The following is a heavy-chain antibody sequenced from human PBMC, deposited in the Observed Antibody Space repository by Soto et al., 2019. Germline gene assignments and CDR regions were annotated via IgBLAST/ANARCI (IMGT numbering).Heavy chain of an antibody. J-gene: IGHJ3*02. V-gene: IGHV4-59*01. Sequence: ASETLSLTCTVSGGSISSYYWSWIRQPPGKGLEWIGYIYYSGSTNYNPSLKSRVTISVDTSKNQFSLKLSSVTAADTAVYYCARANSGYSDAFDIWGQGTMVTVS. D-gene: IGHD5-12*01. CDR2: IYYSGST. CDR1: GGSISSYY. CDR3: ARANSGYSDAFDI.